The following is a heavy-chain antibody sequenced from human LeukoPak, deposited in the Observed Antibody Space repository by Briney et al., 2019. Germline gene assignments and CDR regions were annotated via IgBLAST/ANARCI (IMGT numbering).Heavy chain of an antibody. Sequence: SGGSLRLSCAASGFTFSSYGMHWVRQAPGRGLDWVAFIWYDGTNKYYADSVKGRFTISRDNVENSLYLQMNSLRDEDTAVYYCARVAAGYSVNYFDYWGQGTLVTVSS. CDR1: GFTFSSYG. J-gene: IGHJ4*02. CDR2: IWYDGTNK. CDR3: ARVAAGYSVNYFDY. D-gene: IGHD4-23*01. V-gene: IGHV3-33*01.